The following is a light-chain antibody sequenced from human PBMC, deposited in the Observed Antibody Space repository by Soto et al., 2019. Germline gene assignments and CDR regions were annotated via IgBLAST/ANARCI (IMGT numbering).Light chain of an antibody. CDR1: QSIRTD. J-gene: IGKJ4*01. CDR3: QQYNDWPPLT. CDR2: DAS. V-gene: IGKV3-15*01. Sequence: EIMMTQSPATVSVSPGERATISCRASQSIRTDVAWYQQKPGQALRLLIYDASTRATGLSSRFSGSGSGTEFTITFSSLQSEDVAIYYCQQYNDWPPLTFGGGTRLEI.